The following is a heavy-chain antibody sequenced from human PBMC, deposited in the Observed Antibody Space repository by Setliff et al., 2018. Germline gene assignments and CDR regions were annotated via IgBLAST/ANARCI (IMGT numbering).Heavy chain of an antibody. V-gene: IGHV1-3*01. CDR1: GYTFTSYG. CDR2: INAANGNT. CDR3: ARGDYSNPCDY. D-gene: IGHD4-4*01. J-gene: IGHJ4*02. Sequence: ASVKVSCKASGYTFTSYGVHWVRQAPGQRLAWMGWINAANGNTKYSQKFQGRVTLTRDTSASTVYMELRSLRSEDTAIYHCARGDYSNPCDYWGQGTLVTVSS.